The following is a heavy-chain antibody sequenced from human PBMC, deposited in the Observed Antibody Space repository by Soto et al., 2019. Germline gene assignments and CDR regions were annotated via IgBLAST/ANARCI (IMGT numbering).Heavy chain of an antibody. CDR3: AEGDSSDTRDN. CDR2: TTAILGTR. D-gene: IGHD6-19*01. V-gene: IGHV1-69*13. J-gene: IGHJ4*02. CDR1: GDTLSHYG. Sequence: SVKVSCKASGDTLSHYGVSWVRQVPGKGLEWMGGTTAILGTRDYAQKFQGRMTITSDESTTTSYMELNSLTSADTDVYYCAEGDSSDTRDNWGQGTLVTVSS.